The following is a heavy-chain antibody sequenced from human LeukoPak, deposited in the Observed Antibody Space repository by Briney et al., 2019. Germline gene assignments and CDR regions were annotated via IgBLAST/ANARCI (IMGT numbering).Heavy chain of an antibody. CDR2: IDYSGST. CDR3: ARGVRYYYDSSGRFDP. CDR1: AGSINSYY. J-gene: IGHJ5*02. V-gene: IGHV4-59*12. Sequence: SETLSLTCTVSAGSINSYYWSWIRQPPGKGLEWIGYIDYSGSTNYNPSLKSRVTISVDTSKNQFSLKLSSVTAADTAVYYCARGVRYYYDSSGRFDPWGQGTLVTVSS. D-gene: IGHD3-22*01.